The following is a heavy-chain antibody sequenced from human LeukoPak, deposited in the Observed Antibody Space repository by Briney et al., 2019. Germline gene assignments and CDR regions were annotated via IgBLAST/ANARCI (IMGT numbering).Heavy chain of an antibody. D-gene: IGHD3-10*01. CDR2: TYYRSKWYN. Sequence: QTLSLTCAISGDSVSSNSAAWNWIRQSPSRGLEWLGRTYYRSKWYNDYAVSVKSRITINPDTSKNQFSLELSSVTAADTALYFCARQLYVSGSYYAPMDVWGKGTTVTISS. CDR1: GDSVSSNSAA. J-gene: IGHJ6*03. CDR3: ARQLYVSGSYYAPMDV. V-gene: IGHV6-1*01.